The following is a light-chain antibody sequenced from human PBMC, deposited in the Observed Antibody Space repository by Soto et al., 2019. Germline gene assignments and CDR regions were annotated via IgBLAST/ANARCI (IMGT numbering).Light chain of an antibody. V-gene: IGKV4-1*01. CDR1: QSVLYSSSNKNY. CDR3: QQYCSSPWT. J-gene: IGKJ1*01. CDR2: WAS. Sequence: DIVMTQSPDSLAVSLGERATINCRSSQSVLYSSSNKNYLAWYQQKPGQPPKLLIYWASTRESGVPVRFSGSGSGTDFTLTISSLQAEDVAVYYCQQYCSSPWTFGQGTKVEIK.